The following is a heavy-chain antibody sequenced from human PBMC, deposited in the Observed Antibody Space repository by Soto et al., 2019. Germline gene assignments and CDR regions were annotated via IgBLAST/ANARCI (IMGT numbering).Heavy chain of an antibody. Sequence: SETLSLTCRVSGSSITNSFYWGWIRQSPEKGLEWIGSISHTGRTSYNPSLKSRVSISVDTSKNQFSLTLTSVTAADTAVYYCARDPANLALAVAYFDSWVQGTLVTVPQ. D-gene: IGHD2-15*01. V-gene: IGHV4-38-2*02. J-gene: IGHJ4*02. CDR1: GSSITNSFY. CDR2: ISHTGRT. CDR3: ARDPANLALAVAYFDS.